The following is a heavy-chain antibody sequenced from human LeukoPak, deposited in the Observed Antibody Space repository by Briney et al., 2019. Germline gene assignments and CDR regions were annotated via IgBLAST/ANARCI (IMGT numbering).Heavy chain of an antibody. V-gene: IGHV3-7*01. Sequence: GGSLRLSCEGSGFTFSNYWMTWVRQAPGKGLEWVANIKPNGIEKHYADSVEGRFTISRDNAKNSLYLQMNSLRAEDTAVYCCARDLDTYVLLIAYDTFDSWGQGTMVTVSS. J-gene: IGHJ3*02. CDR2: IKPNGIEK. CDR3: ARDLDTYVLLIAYDTFDS. D-gene: IGHD2-21*01. CDR1: GFTFSNYW.